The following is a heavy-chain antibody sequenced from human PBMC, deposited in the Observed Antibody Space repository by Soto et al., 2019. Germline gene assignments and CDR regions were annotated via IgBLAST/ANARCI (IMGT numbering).Heavy chain of an antibody. CDR3: ASDLAVGLVDY. CDR1: GYTFTSHG. V-gene: IGHV1-18*01. J-gene: IGHJ4*02. D-gene: IGHD6-19*01. CDR2: ISAYNGNR. Sequence: QVQLVQSGAEVKKPGASVKVSCKATGYTFTSHGISWVRQAPGQGLEWMGWISAYNGNRNYAQKLQGRVTMTTDTSTSKAYMELRSLRSDDTAVYYCASDLAVGLVDYWGQGTLVTVSS.